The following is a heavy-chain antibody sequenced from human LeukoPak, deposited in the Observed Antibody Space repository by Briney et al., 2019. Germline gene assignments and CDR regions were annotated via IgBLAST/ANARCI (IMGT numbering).Heavy chain of an antibody. D-gene: IGHD4-17*01. Sequence: SQTLSFTCTVSGGSISSGDYYWSWIRQPPGKGLEWIGYIYYSGSTYYNPSLKSRVTISVDTSKNQFSLKLSSVTAADTAVYYCARAATVTTGDEYWGQGTLVTVSS. J-gene: IGHJ4*02. CDR1: GGSISSGDYY. CDR2: IYYSGST. V-gene: IGHV4-30-4*08. CDR3: ARAATVTTGDEY.